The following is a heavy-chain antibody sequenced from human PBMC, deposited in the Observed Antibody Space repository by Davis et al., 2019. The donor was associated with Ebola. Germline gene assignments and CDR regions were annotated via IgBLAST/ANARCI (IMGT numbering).Heavy chain of an antibody. CDR3: ARTMVRGVIIYYFDY. D-gene: IGHD3-10*01. Sequence: SGPTLVKPTETLTLTCTVSGFSLSNARMGVSWIRQPPGKALEWLAHIFSNDEKSYSTSLKSRLTISKDTSKSQVVLTMTNMDPVDTATCYCARTMVRGVIIYYFDYWGQGTLVTVSS. CDR2: IFSNDEK. V-gene: IGHV2-26*01. CDR1: GFSLSNARMG. J-gene: IGHJ4*02.